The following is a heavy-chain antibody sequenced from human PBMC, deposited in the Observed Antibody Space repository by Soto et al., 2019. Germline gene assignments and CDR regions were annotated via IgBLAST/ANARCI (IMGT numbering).Heavy chain of an antibody. D-gene: IGHD3-10*01. CDR1: GDSMSGFY. CDR3: ASFRRPYFDH. CDR2: INYVGRTS. V-gene: IGHV4-59*01. Sequence: QVQLQESGPGLVKPSETLSLTCTVSGDSMSGFYWSWIRQPPGKGLEWIGYINYVGRTSYYSPSRHRNVTIPRVSSKNRLPLTLRSATAAAPAVYFCASFRRPYFDHGGQGPLVPASS. J-gene: IGHJ4*02.